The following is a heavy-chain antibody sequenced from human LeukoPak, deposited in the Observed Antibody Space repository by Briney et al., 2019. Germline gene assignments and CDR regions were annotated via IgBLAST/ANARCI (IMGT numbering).Heavy chain of an antibody. V-gene: IGHV3-30-3*01. Sequence: GGSLRLSCAASGCTFRSYAMHWVRQAPSKGLEWVAIISYDGSNKYYADSVKGRFTISRDNSENTLYLQMSGLRAEDTAIYYCARAYSSSWYAAYWGQGTLVTVSS. CDR1: GCTFRSYA. J-gene: IGHJ4*02. CDR2: ISYDGSNK. D-gene: IGHD6-13*01. CDR3: ARAYSSSWYAAY.